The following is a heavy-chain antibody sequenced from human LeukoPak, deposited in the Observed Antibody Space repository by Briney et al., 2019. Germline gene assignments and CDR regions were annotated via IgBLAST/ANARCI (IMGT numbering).Heavy chain of an antibody. J-gene: IGHJ4*02. CDR3: ARPGGNGWMYYFDY. Sequence: GESLKISCKGSGYTFTSYWIAWVRQMPEKGQEWMGVIYPGDSDTRYSPSFQGQVTISADKSISTAYLQWSSLKASDTAMYYCARPGGNGWMYYFDYWGQGTQVTVSS. CDR2: IYPGDSDT. CDR1: GYTFTSYW. D-gene: IGHD6-19*01. V-gene: IGHV5-51*01.